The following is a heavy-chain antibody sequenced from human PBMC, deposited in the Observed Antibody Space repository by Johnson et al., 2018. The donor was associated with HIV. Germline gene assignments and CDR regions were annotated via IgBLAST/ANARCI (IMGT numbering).Heavy chain of an antibody. Sequence: QVQLVESGGGVVQPGRSLRLSCAASGFTFSSYGMHWVRQAPGKGLEWVAVISYDGSTIYSADSVKGRITISRDNAKNSLYLQMSSLRAEDTALYYCARVGIHLWLGQTSPKNAFDIWGQGTMVTVSS. V-gene: IGHV3-30*03. J-gene: IGHJ3*02. CDR1: GFTFSSYG. CDR2: ISYDGSTI. CDR3: ARVGIHLWLGQTSPKNAFDI. D-gene: IGHD5-18*01.